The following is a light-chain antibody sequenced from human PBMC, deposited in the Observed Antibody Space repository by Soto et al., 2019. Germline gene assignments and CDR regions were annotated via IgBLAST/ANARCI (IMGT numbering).Light chain of an antibody. Sequence: EIGLTQSPGILSFSPGERATLSCRASQSVSSTYLAWYQQKPGRAPRLLIYAVSSRATGIPDRFRGSGSGTDFSLTISRLEPEDFAVYYCQQYRGSFGQGTKLEMK. V-gene: IGKV3-20*01. J-gene: IGKJ2*04. CDR3: QQYRGS. CDR2: AVS. CDR1: QSVSSTY.